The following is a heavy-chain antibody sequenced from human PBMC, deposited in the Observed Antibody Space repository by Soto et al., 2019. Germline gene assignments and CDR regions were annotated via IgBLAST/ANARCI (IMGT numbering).Heavy chain of an antibody. CDR1: GGSISSSNW. J-gene: IGHJ4*02. CDR2: IYHSGST. V-gene: IGHV4-4*02. Sequence: SETLSLTCAVSGGSISSSNWWSWVRQPPGKGLKWIGEIYHSGSTNYNPSLKSRVTISTDTSKNQFSLKLSSVTAADTVVYYCARGQGLQGPYYFDYWGQGTLVTVSS. CDR3: ARGQGLQGPYYFDY. D-gene: IGHD4-4*01.